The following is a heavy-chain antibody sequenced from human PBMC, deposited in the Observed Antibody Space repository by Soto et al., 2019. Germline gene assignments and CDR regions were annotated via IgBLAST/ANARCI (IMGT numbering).Heavy chain of an antibody. Sequence: ASVKVSCKVSGYTLTELSMHWVRQAPGKGLEWMGGFDPEDGETIYAQKFQGRVTMTEDTSTDTAYMELSSLRSEDTAVYYCAIPKGRARYYDNFDYWDQGTTVTVSS. J-gene: IGHJ4*02. CDR3: AIPKGRARYYDNFDY. CDR1: GYTLTELS. D-gene: IGHD3-22*01. V-gene: IGHV1-24*01. CDR2: FDPEDGET.